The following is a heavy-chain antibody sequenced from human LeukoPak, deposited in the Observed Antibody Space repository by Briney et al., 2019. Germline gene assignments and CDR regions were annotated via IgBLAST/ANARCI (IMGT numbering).Heavy chain of an antibody. CDR3: ARGEGATDFFDY. D-gene: IGHD1-26*01. CDR2: INSDGSST. J-gene: IGHJ4*02. Sequence: GGSLRLSCAASGFTFSKYWMHWVRQAPGQGLVWVACINSDGSSTNYADSADSVKGRFTISRDNAKNTLHLQMNSLRAEDTAVYYCARGEGATDFFDYWGQGTLVTVSS. V-gene: IGHV3-74*01. CDR1: GFTFSKYW.